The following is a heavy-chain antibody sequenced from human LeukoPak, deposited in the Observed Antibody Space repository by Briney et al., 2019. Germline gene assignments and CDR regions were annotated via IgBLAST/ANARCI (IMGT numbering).Heavy chain of an antibody. CDR3: ARHAISMYYFDY. CDR1: GASISSSPYY. Sequence: SETLSLTCTVSGASISSSPYYWGWIRQPPGKGLEWIGTIYYSGSTFYNPSLKSRVTISVDTSMHHFSLKLTSVTAADTAMYYCARHAISMYYFDYWGQGTLVTVSS. CDR2: IYYSGST. V-gene: IGHV4-39*01. D-gene: IGHD3-9*01. J-gene: IGHJ4*02.